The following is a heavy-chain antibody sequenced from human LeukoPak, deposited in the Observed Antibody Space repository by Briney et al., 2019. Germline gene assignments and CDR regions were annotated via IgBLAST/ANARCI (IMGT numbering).Heavy chain of an antibody. J-gene: IGHJ4*02. V-gene: IGHV3-74*03. CDR1: GFTLSRYW. CDR2: INEDASTI. D-gene: IGHD3-16*01. CDR3: VRDLILVWTPGDDFDH. Sequence: GGSLRLSCVASGFTLSRYWMHWVRQVPGKGLEWVSRINEDASTITYADSVKGRLTISRDNAKNTLYLQMNSLRAEDTAVYFCVRDLILVWTPGDDFDHWGQGTLVTVSS.